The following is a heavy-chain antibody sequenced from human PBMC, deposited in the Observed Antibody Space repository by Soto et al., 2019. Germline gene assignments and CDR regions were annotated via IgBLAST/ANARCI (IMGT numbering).Heavy chain of an antibody. CDR1: GGSITSYY. Sequence: PSETLSLTCTVSGGSITSYYWRWMRQPPGKGLEWIGYIYYRGSTNYNPSLMSRVTILVDRTKNQFSLMLTSVTAADAAVYFCARLDIVGGYYFHFLGPGTLVTVPS. CDR2: IYYRGST. V-gene: IGHV4-59*01. D-gene: IGHD3-16*01. CDR3: ARLDIVGGYYFHF. J-gene: IGHJ4*02.